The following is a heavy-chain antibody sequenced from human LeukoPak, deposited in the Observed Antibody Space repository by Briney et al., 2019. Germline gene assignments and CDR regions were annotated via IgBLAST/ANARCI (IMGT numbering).Heavy chain of an antibody. V-gene: IGHV1-18*01. CDR3: ARDDYYCSSTSCYKPGIVDY. J-gene: IGHJ4*02. D-gene: IGHD2-2*02. CDR2: ISAYNGNT. CDR1: GYTFTSYG. Sequence: ASVKVSCKASGYTFTSYGISWVRPAPRQGLEWMGWISAYNGNTNYSQKLQGRVTMATDPSTSTAYMELRSLRSDDTAVYYCARDDYYCSSTSCYKPGIVDYWGQGTLVTVSS.